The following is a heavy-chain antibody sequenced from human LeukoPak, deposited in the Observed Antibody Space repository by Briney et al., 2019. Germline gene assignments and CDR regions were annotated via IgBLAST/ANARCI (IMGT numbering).Heavy chain of an antibody. Sequence: GASVKVSCTASGYTFTGYYIHWVRQAPGQGLERMGQINPNNGDADYAQKFQGRVAMTWDTSINTAYMELSRLRSDDTAVYYCARGGLDVWGQGTTVTVSS. CDR1: GYTFTGYY. V-gene: IGHV1-2*06. J-gene: IGHJ6*02. CDR3: ARGGLDV. CDR2: INPNNGDA.